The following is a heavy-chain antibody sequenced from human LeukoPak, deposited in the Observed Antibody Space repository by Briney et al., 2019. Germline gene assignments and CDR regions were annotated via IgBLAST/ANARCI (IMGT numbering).Heavy chain of an antibody. CDR3: TRGYSDSTVPLFEF. Sequence: SQTLSLTCAISGDSVSSNNASWNWIRQSPSRGLEWLGNTYYRSKWYNDYAVSVKGRIIINADTSNNHFSLHLNSVTPEDTAVYYCTRGYSDSTVPLFEFWGQGTLVTVSS. J-gene: IGHJ4*02. D-gene: IGHD5-18*01. CDR2: TYYRSKWYN. CDR1: GDSVSSNNAS. V-gene: IGHV6-1*01.